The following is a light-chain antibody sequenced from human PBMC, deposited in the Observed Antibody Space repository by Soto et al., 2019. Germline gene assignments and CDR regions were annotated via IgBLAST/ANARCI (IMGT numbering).Light chain of an antibody. Sequence: DIQLTQSPSALSASIGDRVTITCRASQAIITSLAWYQQKPGKAPKLLIYDASVLQTGVPARFSGYASGTDFTLNITSVQPDDFATYYCQQYNSYSWTFGQGTKVDIK. CDR1: QAIITS. V-gene: IGKV1-5*01. J-gene: IGKJ1*01. CDR2: DAS. CDR3: QQYNSYSWT.